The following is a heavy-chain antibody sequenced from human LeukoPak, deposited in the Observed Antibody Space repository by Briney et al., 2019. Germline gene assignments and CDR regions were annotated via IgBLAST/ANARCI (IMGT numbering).Heavy chain of an antibody. J-gene: IGHJ4*02. V-gene: IGHV1-3*01. D-gene: IGHD6-13*01. CDR2: INAGNGNT. Sequence: GASVKVSCKASGYTFTSYAMHWVRQAPGQRLEWMGRINAGNGNTKYSQKFQGRVTITRDTSASTAYMELSSLRSEDTAVYYCARAFGSSSWYHIDYWGQGTLVTVSS. CDR1: GYTFTSYA. CDR3: ARAFGSSSWYHIDY.